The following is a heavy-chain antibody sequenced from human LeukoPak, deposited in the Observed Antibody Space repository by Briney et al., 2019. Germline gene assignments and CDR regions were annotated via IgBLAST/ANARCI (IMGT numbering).Heavy chain of an antibody. D-gene: IGHD4-17*01. CDR1: GFTVSSNY. CDR2: IYSGGST. V-gene: IGHV3-53*01. Sequence: QPGGSLRLSCAASGFTVSSNYMSWVRQAPGKGLEWVSVIYSGGSTYYADSVKGRFTISRDNAKNSLYLQMNSLRAEDTAVYYCARVGSYGDYGFDYWGQGTLVTVSS. J-gene: IGHJ4*02. CDR3: ARVGSYGDYGFDY.